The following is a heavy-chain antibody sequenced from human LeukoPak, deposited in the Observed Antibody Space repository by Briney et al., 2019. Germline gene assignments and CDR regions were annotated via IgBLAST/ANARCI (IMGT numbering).Heavy chain of an antibody. V-gene: IGHV3-48*01. CDR2: ISSGSSTI. J-gene: IGHJ3*02. Sequence: GGSLRLSXAASGFTFSSYSMNWVRQAPGKGLEWVSYISSGSSTIYYADSVKGRFTISRDNAKNSLYLQMNSLRAEDTAVYYCARDQYCSSTSCYLGAFDIWGQGTMVTVSS. CDR1: GFTFSSYS. D-gene: IGHD2-2*01. CDR3: ARDQYCSSTSCYLGAFDI.